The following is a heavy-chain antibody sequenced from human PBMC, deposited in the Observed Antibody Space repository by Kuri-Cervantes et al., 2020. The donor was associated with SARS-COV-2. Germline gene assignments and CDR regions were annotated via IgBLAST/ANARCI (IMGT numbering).Heavy chain of an antibody. D-gene: IGHD2-8*01. V-gene: IGHV3-23*01. CDR1: GFTFSDYA. Sequence: GESLKISCADSGFTFSDYAMNWVRQAPGKGLEWVSAISGVGTSTYYAGSVKGRFTISRDNSKNIMYLQMNSLRVEDTAVYYCVKEGYCTKGVCFHFQHWGQGTLGTVSS. CDR3: VKEGYCTKGVCFHFQH. J-gene: IGHJ1*01. CDR2: ISGVGTST.